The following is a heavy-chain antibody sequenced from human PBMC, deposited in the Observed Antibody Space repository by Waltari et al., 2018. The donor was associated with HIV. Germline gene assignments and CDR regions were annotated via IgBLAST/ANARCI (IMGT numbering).Heavy chain of an antibody. V-gene: IGHV3-30-3*01. CDR1: GFPFSSYA. Sequence: QVQLVESGGGVVQPGRSLRLSCAASGFPFSSYAMHWVRQAPGKGLEWVAVISYDGSNKYYADSVKGRFTISRDNSKNTLYLQMNSLRAEDTAVYYCARGGGYSSSYYFDYWGQGTLVTVSS. CDR2: ISYDGSNK. J-gene: IGHJ4*02. CDR3: ARGGGYSSSYYFDY. D-gene: IGHD5-12*01.